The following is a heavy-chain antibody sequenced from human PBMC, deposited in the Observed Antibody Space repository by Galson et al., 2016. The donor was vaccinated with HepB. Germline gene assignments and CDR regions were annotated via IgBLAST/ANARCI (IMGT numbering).Heavy chain of an antibody. V-gene: IGHV2-5*02. D-gene: IGHD2-2*01. J-gene: IGHJ4*02. CDR1: GFSLSTFGVG. CDR3: AHRPADFGVCNTASCKADYVNY. CDR2: IYWDDDK. Sequence: PALVKPTQTLTLTCTFSGFSLSTFGVGVGWIRQPPGRALEWLALIYWDDDKRYNPSLTGRLTLTKDTSKNQVVLTMANVDPVDTAPYSCAHRPADFGVCNTASCKADYVNYWGQGTLVTVSS.